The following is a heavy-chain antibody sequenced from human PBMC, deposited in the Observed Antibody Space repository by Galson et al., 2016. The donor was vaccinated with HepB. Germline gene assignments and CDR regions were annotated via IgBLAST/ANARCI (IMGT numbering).Heavy chain of an antibody. Sequence: FLRLSCAASGLTFSSYAMHWVRQAPGKGLEWVAIIWSDGNQYLYADSVKGRFTISRDNSKNTLYLQMNSLRAEDTAVYYCARVPSSGWFDYWGQGTLVTVSS. D-gene: IGHD6-19*01. V-gene: IGHV3-33*01. CDR3: ARVPSSGWFDY. CDR2: IWSDGNQY. J-gene: IGHJ4*02. CDR1: GLTFSSYA.